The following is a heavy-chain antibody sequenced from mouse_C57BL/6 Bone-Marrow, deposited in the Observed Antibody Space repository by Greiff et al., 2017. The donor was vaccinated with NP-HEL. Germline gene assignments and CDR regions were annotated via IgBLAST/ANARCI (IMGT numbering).Heavy chain of an antibody. CDR1: GFTFSSYA. D-gene: IGHD2-3*01. CDR2: ISDGGSYT. CDR3: ARGEDYDGYYVAMDY. Sequence: EVQVVESGGGLVKPGGSLKLSCAASGFTFSSYAMSWVRQTPGKRLEWVATISDGGSYTYYPDNVKGRFTISRDNAKNNLYLQMSHLKSEDTAMYYCARGEDYDGYYVAMDYWGQGTSVTVSS. V-gene: IGHV5-4*01. J-gene: IGHJ4*01.